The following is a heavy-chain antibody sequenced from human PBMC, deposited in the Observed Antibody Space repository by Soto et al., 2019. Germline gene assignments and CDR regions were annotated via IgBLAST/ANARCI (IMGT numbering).Heavy chain of an antibody. J-gene: IGHJ6*02. CDR2: IYSGGST. CDR3: VRDDYGMDV. Sequence: VQLVESGGGLIQPGGSQRLSCAASGFIVSSNYMSWVRQAPGKGLEWVSVIYSGGSTYYADSVKGRFTISRDNSKNMLYLQMNSLSAEDTAVYYCVRDDYGMDVWGQGTAVTVSS. CDR1: GFIVSSNY. V-gene: IGHV3-53*01.